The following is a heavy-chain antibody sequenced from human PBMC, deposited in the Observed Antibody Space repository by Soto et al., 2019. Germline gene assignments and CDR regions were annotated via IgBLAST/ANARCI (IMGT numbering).Heavy chain of an antibody. CDR1: GGSISSYY. D-gene: IGHD5-18*01. CDR3: ARARVQLWSYFDY. J-gene: IGHJ4*02. Sequence: QVQLQESGPGLVKPSETLSLTCTVSGGSISSYYWCWIRQPPGKGLEWIGYIYYSGSTNYNPSLKSRVTISVDTSKNQFSLKLSSVTAADTAVYYCARARVQLWSYFDYWGQGTLVTVSS. CDR2: IYYSGST. V-gene: IGHV4-59*01.